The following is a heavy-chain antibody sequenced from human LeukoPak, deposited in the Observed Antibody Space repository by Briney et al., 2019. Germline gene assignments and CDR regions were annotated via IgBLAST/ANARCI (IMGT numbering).Heavy chain of an antibody. D-gene: IGHD6-6*01. CDR1: GYTFTSYG. CDR3: ARAREISRLIAARPFDY. CDR2: ISAYNGNT. J-gene: IGHJ4*02. V-gene: IGHV1-18*01. Sequence: ASVKVSCKASGYTFTSYGISWVRQAPGQGLEWMGRISAYNGNTNYAQKLQGRVTMTTDTSTSTAYMELRSLRSDDTVVYYCARAREISRLIAARPFDYWGQGTLVTVSS.